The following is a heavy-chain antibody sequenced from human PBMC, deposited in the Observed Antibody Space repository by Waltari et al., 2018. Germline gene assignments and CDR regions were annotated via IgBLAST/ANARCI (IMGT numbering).Heavy chain of an antibody. CDR1: GFTFSSYS. D-gene: IGHD6-6*01. J-gene: IGHJ4*02. CDR2: VRGKGGGT. Sequence: EVLLSESGGRLVQPGGSLTLSCVASGFTFSSYSMSWVRQAPGRGLEWVSGVRGKGGGTDYADSVKGRFTLSRDNSKNILYLQMNSLRAEDTAIYYCAKDRIAGGQLGSRFDYWGQGTLVTVSS. CDR3: AKDRIAGGQLGSRFDY. V-gene: IGHV3-23*01.